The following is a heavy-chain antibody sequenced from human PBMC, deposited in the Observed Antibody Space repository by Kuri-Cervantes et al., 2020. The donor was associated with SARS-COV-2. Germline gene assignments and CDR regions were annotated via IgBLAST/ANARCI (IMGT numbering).Heavy chain of an antibody. Sequence: ASVKVSCKASGYTFTSYYMHWVRQAPGQGLEWMGIINPSGGSTSYAQKFQGRVTMTRDTSISTAYMELSRLRSDDTAVYYCARDSEASSSVFDYWGQGTLVTVSS. CDR2: INPSGGST. J-gene: IGHJ4*02. CDR1: GYTFTSYY. V-gene: IGHV1-46*01. CDR3: ARDSEASSSVFDY. D-gene: IGHD6-6*01.